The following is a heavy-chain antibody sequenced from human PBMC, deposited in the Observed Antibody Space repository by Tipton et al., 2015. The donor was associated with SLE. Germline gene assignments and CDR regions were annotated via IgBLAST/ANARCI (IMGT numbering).Heavy chain of an antibody. CDR3: AKAGIVAAPYYFDY. V-gene: IGHV3-23*01. CDR2: ISGSGGST. D-gene: IGHD2-2*01. CDR1: GFTFSSYA. J-gene: IGHJ4*02. Sequence: GSLRLSCAASGFTFSSYAMSCFRQAPGKGLAWVSAISGSGGSTYYADSVKGRFTISRDTSKNTLYLQMNSLRAEDTAVYYCAKAGIVAAPYYFDYWGQGTLVTVSS.